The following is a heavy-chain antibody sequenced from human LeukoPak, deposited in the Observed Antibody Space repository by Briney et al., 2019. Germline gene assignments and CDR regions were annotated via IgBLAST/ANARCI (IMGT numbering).Heavy chain of an antibody. CDR2: ISSSSSYI. CDR3: ARAPFGADLDY. Sequence: PGGSLRLSCAASGFTFSSYAMSWVRQAPGKGLEWVSSISSSSSYIYYADSVKGRFTISRDNAKNSLYLQMNSLRAEDTAVYYCARAPFGADLDYWGQGTLVTVSS. V-gene: IGHV3-21*01. CDR1: GFTFSSYA. J-gene: IGHJ4*02. D-gene: IGHD3-3*01.